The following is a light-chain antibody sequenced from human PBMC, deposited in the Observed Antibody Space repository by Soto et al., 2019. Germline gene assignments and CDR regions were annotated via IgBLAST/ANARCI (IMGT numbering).Light chain of an antibody. CDR1: QSVLYRSNNKNC. CDR3: QQYYSTPPYT. J-gene: IGKJ2*01. Sequence: DIVMTQSPDSLAVSLGERATINCKSSQSVLYRSNNKNCIAWYQQKPGQPPKLLIYWASTRESGVPDRFSGSGSGTDFTLTISSLQAEDVAVYYCQQYYSTPPYTFGQGTKLEIK. CDR2: WAS. V-gene: IGKV4-1*01.